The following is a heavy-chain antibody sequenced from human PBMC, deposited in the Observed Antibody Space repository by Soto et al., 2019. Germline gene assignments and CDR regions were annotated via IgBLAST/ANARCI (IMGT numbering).Heavy chain of an antibody. CDR1: GGSISSGVYY. J-gene: IGHJ4*02. D-gene: IGHD5-18*01. Sequence: SETLSLTCTVSGGSISSGVYYWSWIRQHPGKGLEWIGYIYYSGSTYYNPSLKSRVTISVDTSKNQFSLQLSSVTAADTAVYYCARLDVDTATLDYWGQGTLVTVSS. CDR2: IYYSGST. V-gene: IGHV4-31*03. CDR3: ARLDVDTATLDY.